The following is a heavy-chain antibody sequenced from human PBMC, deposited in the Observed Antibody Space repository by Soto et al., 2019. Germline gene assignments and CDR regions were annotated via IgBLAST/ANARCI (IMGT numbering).Heavy chain of an antibody. J-gene: IGHJ6*03. V-gene: IGHV3-23*01. CDR2: ISGSGSST. CDR3: AKASVVRPQDYYYYYYMDV. Sequence: PGGSLRLSCAASGFTFSRYAMSWVRQAPGKGLEWVSAISGSGSSTYYADSVKGRFTISRDNSKNTLFLQMNSLRAEDTAVYYCAKASVVRPQDYYYYYYMDVWGNGTTVTVSS. D-gene: IGHD3-10*01. CDR1: GFTFSRYA.